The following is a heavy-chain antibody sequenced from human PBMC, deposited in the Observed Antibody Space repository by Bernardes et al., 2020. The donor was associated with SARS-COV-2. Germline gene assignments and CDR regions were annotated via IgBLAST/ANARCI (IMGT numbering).Heavy chain of an antibody. CDR2: MNPNSGNT. Sequence: ASVKVSCKASGYTFTSYDINWVRQATGQGLEWMGWMNPNSGNTGYAQKFQGRVTMTRNTSISTAYMELSSLRSEDTAVYYCASLPGIAPPDGMDVWGQGTTVTVSS. CDR3: ASLPGIAPPDGMDV. CDR1: GYTFTSYD. J-gene: IGHJ6*02. D-gene: IGHD6-13*01. V-gene: IGHV1-8*01.